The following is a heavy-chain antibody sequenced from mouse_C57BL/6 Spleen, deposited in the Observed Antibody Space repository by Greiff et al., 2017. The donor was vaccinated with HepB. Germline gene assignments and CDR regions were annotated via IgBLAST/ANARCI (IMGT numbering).Heavy chain of an antibody. V-gene: IGHV1-78*01. CDR2: IYPRDGST. D-gene: IGHD2-2*01. Sequence: VQLQQSDAELVKPGASVKISCKVSGYTFTDHTIHWMKQRPEQGLEWIGYIYPRDGSTKYNEKFKGKATLTADKSSSTAYMQLNSLTSEDSAVYFCARGALWLRQEGYYFDYWGQGTTLTVSS. CDR3: ARGALWLRQEGYYFDY. CDR1: GYTFTDHT. J-gene: IGHJ2*01.